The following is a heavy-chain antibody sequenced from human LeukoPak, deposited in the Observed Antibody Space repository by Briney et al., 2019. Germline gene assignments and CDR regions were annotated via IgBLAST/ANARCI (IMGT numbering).Heavy chain of an antibody. V-gene: IGHV3-53*01. CDR2: MYSRSDK. J-gene: IGHJ5*02. D-gene: IGHD6-13*01. CDR3: ARDAPQVPAAGVLAS. Sequence: GGSLRLLCAASGFPVSHNYMSWVRQARGKGLEWVSVMYSRSDKYYANSVKGRFTFSRDISKNTLYLQMNGLRTEDTAMYYCARDAPQVPAAGVLASWGQGTLVIVSS. CDR1: GFPVSHNY.